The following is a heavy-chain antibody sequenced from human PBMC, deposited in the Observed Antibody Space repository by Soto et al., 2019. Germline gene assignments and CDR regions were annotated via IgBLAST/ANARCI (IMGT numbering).Heavy chain of an antibody. J-gene: IGHJ6*02. CDR1: GYSFTSYW. Sequence: GESLKISCKGSGYSFTSYWIGWVRQMPGKGLEWMGIIYPGDSDTRYSPSFQGQVTISADKSISTAYMELSSLRSEDTAVYYCATGYGALDGMDVWGQGTTVTVSS. D-gene: IGHD5-12*01. V-gene: IGHV5-51*01. CDR2: IYPGDSDT. CDR3: ATGYGALDGMDV.